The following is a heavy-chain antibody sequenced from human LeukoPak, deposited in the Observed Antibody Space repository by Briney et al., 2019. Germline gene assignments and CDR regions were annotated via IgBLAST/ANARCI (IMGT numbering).Heavy chain of an antibody. CDR2: IYTSGST. V-gene: IGHV4-61*02. D-gene: IGHD6-6*01. J-gene: IGHJ4*02. CDR1: GGSISSGSYY. CDR3: ARDSGYSSSLYPDY. Sequence: PSETLSLTCTVSGGSISSGSYYWSWIRQPAGKGLEWIGRIYTSGSTNYNPSLKSRVTISVDTSKNQFSLKLSSVTAADTAVYYCARDSGYSSSLYPDYWGQGTLVTVSS.